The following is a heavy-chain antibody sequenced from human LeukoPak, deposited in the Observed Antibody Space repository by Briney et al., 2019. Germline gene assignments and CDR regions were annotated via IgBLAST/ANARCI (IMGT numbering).Heavy chain of an antibody. CDR3: ARDTYDYYFNP. CDR1: GDSISSHY. J-gene: IGHJ5*02. D-gene: IGHD5-12*01. CDR2: VHYSGIT. V-gene: IGHV4-59*11. Sequence: SETLSLTCTVSGDSISSHYWNWIRQPPGKGLEWIGCVHYSGITYYNPSLKSRVAISVDTSKKQFSLILNSVTAADTAVYYCARDTYDYYFNPWGQGTLVTVSS.